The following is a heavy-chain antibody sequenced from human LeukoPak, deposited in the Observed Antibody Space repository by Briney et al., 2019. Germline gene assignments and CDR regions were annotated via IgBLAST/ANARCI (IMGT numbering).Heavy chain of an antibody. D-gene: IGHD6-13*01. J-gene: IGHJ6*02. CDR1: GGSISSYY. Sequence: SETLTLTCTVTGGSISSYYWSWIRQPAGKGLEWIGRIYTSGSTNYNPSLKSRVTMSVDTSKNQFSLKLSSVTAADTAVYYCARCGSWETDHYYYGMDVWGQGTTVTVSS. CDR3: ARCGSWETDHYYYGMDV. CDR2: IYTSGST. V-gene: IGHV4-4*07.